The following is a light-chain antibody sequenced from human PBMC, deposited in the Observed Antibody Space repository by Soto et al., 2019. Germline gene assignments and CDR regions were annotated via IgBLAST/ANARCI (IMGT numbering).Light chain of an antibody. CDR3: QQYGISPIT. Sequence: EIVLTQSPGTLSLSPGERATLSCRASQSVSSSYLAWYQQKPGQAPRLLIYGASSRATGIPDRFSGSGSGTDFTLTISRLEPEDFAVYYCQQYGISPITFDQGTRL. CDR2: GAS. J-gene: IGKJ5*01. V-gene: IGKV3-20*01. CDR1: QSVSSSY.